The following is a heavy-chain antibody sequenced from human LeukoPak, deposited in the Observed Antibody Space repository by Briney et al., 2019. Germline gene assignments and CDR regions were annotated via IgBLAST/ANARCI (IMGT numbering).Heavy chain of an antibody. CDR2: IYTSGST. V-gene: IGHV4-4*07. D-gene: IGHD3-9*01. CDR1: GGSISSYY. CDR3: AGTYYDILTGYYESYNWFDP. J-gene: IGHJ5*02. Sequence: SETLSLTCTVSGGSISSYYWSWIRQPAGKGLEWIGRIYTSGSTNYNPSLKSRVTMSVDTSKNKFSLKLSSVTAADTAVYYCAGTYYDILTGYYESYNWFDPWGQGTLVTVSS.